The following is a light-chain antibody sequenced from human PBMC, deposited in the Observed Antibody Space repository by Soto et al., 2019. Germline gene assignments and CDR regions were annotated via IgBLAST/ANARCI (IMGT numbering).Light chain of an antibody. CDR2: YDS. J-gene: IGLJ1*01. Sequence: SYELTQPPSGSVAPEKTATITCGGNNIGNKRVHWYRQKPGQAPVLLISYDSDRPSGIPERFSGSNSENTATLTISRVEAGDEADYYCQVWDIMTDNYVFGSGTKVTVL. CDR3: QVWDIMTDNYV. CDR1: NIGNKR. V-gene: IGLV3-21*04.